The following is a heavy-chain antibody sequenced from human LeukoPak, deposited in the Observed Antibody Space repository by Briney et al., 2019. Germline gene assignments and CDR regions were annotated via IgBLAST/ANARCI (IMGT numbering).Heavy chain of an antibody. Sequence: PSETLALTCTVSGVSISSYYWSWIRQPPGKGLEWIGYIYYSGSPNYNPSLKSRVTISVDASKNQFSLKLSSVAAADTSVYYCARNGLPGYGDYLLRGRFDPWGQGTLFTVSS. CDR1: GVSISSYY. D-gene: IGHD4-17*01. CDR2: IYYSGSP. J-gene: IGHJ5*02. V-gene: IGHV4-59*08. CDR3: ARNGLPGYGDYLLRGRFDP.